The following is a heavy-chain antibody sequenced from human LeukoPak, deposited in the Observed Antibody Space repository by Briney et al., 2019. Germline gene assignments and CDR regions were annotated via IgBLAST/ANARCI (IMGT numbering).Heavy chain of an antibody. D-gene: IGHD3-22*01. CDR1: GFTFSNYA. J-gene: IGHJ4*02. CDR3: AKDRNFYDSSGSYYWDY. CDR2: ISYDDTNK. V-gene: IGHV3-30*04. Sequence: PGGSLRLPCAASGFTFSNYALHWVRQAPGKGLEWVAVISYDDTNKYYADSVKGRFTISRGNSKNTLYLQMSSLRAEDTAVYFCAKDRNFYDSSGSYYWDYWGQGTLVTVSS.